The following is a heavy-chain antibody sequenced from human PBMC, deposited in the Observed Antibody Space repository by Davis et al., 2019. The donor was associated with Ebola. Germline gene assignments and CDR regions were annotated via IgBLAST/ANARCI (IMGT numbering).Heavy chain of an antibody. Sequence: GESLKISCAASGFTFSNYAMSWVRQAPGKGLEWVSAISGSGDRTYYADSVKGRFTISRDNSKNTLYVQMNSLRAEDTAVYYCAKPDLVAVNYNWYFDLWGRGTLVTVSS. D-gene: IGHD6-19*01. CDR3: AKPDLVAVNYNWYFDL. J-gene: IGHJ2*01. CDR1: GFTFSNYA. V-gene: IGHV3-23*01. CDR2: ISGSGDRT.